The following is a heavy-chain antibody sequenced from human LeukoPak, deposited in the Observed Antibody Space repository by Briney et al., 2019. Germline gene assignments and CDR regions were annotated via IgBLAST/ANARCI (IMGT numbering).Heavy chain of an antibody. CDR3: AKDQVGATRGYFDY. Sequence: GRSLGLSCAASGFTFSSYGMHWVRQAPGKGLEWVAVISYDGSNKYYADSVKGRFTISRDNSKNTLYLQMNSLRAEDTAVYYCAKDQVGATRGYFDYWGQGTLVTVSS. J-gene: IGHJ4*02. CDR2: ISYDGSNK. CDR1: GFTFSSYG. D-gene: IGHD1-26*01. V-gene: IGHV3-30*18.